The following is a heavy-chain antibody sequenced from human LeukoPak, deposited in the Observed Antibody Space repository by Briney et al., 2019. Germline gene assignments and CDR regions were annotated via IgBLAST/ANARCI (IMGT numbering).Heavy chain of an antibody. CDR1: GGTFSSYT. V-gene: IGHV1-69*02. J-gene: IGHJ4*02. D-gene: IGHD3-22*01. Sequence: SVKVSCKASGGTFSSYTISWVRQAPGQGLEWMGRIIPILGIANYAQKFQGRVTITADKSTSTAYMELSSLRSEDTAVYYCATLRGYYYDRSGYYPPFDYWGQETLVTVSS. CDR2: IIPILGIA. CDR3: ATLRGYYYDRSGYYPPFDY.